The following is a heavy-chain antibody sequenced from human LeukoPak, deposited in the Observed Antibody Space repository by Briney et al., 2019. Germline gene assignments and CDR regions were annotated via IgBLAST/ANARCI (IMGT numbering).Heavy chain of an antibody. CDR2: THPGDSDT. J-gene: IGHJ6*03. Sequence: GESLKISCEGSGYEFTSYWIAWVRQMPGKGLEWMGITHPGDSDTRYSPSFQGQVTISADKSISTAYLQWSSLKASDTAMYYCARVAEYYDFWSGYYKGYYYMDVWGKGTTVTVSS. CDR1: GYEFTSYW. V-gene: IGHV5-51*01. D-gene: IGHD3-3*01. CDR3: ARVAEYYDFWSGYYKGYYYMDV.